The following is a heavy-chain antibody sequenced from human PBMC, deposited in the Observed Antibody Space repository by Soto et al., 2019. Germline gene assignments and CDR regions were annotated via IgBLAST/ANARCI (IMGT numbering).Heavy chain of an antibody. V-gene: IGHV3-74*01. D-gene: IGHD1-26*01. CDR1: GFNFRDFW. Sequence: GGSLRLSCEASGFNFRDFWMHWVRQPPGKGPEWVSNIPSDGRDVSYADSVRGRFTISRDDARNTLYLQMSDLRVEDTAIYYCTRDDSGLGIDYWGQGTQGTVS. CDR2: IPSDGRDV. J-gene: IGHJ4*02. CDR3: TRDDSGLGIDY.